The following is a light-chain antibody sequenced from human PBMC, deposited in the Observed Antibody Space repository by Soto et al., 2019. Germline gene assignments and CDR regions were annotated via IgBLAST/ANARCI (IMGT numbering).Light chain of an antibody. CDR1: QSISSK. CDR3: QHYYNWPRT. Sequence: EIVMTQSPATLSVSPGERATLSCRASQSISSKLAWYQQKPGQAPRLLIYGASTRATGIPARFSGSGSGTEFTLTISSLQSEDFATYYCQHYYNWPRTFGQGTKVDIK. CDR2: GAS. J-gene: IGKJ1*01. V-gene: IGKV3-15*01.